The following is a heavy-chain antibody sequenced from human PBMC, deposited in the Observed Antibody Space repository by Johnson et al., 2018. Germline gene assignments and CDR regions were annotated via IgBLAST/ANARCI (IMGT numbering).Heavy chain of an antibody. CDR3: AKYSSSWHTYYYYGMDV. J-gene: IGHJ6*02. CDR1: GFIFSSYW. V-gene: IGHV3-7*01. D-gene: IGHD6-13*01. CDR2: IKEDGSEK. Sequence: VELVESGGGLVQXGGSXRLXCAAAGFIFSSYWMSSFRQAPGKGLEWVANIKEDGSEKYYVDSVKGRFTISRDNAKNSLYLQMNSLRAEDTALYYCAKYSSSWHTYYYYGMDVLGQGTTVTVAS.